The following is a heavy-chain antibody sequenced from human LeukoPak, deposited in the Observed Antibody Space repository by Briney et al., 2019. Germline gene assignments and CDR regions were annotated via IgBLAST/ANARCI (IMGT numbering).Heavy chain of an antibody. CDR3: ARDLAFSRLDY. CDR2: ISSSSSTI. Sequence: DPGGSLRLSCAASGFTFSSYSMNWVRQAPGKGLEWVSYISSSSSTIYYADSVKGRFTISRDNARNSLYLQMDSLRVEDTAFYYCARDLAFSRLDYWGQGVLVTVSS. J-gene: IGHJ4*02. CDR1: GFTFSSYS. V-gene: IGHV3-48*01. D-gene: IGHD2/OR15-2a*01.